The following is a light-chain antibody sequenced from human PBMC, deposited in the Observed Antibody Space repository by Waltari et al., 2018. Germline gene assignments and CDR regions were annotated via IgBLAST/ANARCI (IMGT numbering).Light chain of an antibody. Sequence: QSALTQPPSVSGSPGQSVTISCTGTSIDLRDENYVSWFQQYPGKAPKFIMFAVSERPSGVPNRFSGSKAGNTASLTISGLQSEDESHYFCCSYAGQFTWVFGGGTKLTVL. CDR2: AVS. CDR1: SIDLRDENY. CDR3: CSYAGQFTWV. J-gene: IGLJ2*01. V-gene: IGLV2-11*01.